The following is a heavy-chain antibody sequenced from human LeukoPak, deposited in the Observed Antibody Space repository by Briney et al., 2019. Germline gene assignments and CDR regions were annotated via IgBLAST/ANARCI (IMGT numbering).Heavy chain of an antibody. CDR1: GFTFSSYA. CDR3: AKDPRNQGAGFDY. J-gene: IGHJ4*02. Sequence: GGSLRLSCAASGFTFSSYAMIWVRQAPGKGLEWVSAMSGSGGSTYYADSVKGRFTISRDNSKNTLYLQMNSLRAEDTAVYYCAKDPRNQGAGFDYWGQGTLVTVSS. CDR2: MSGSGGST. D-gene: IGHD1-26*01. V-gene: IGHV3-23*01.